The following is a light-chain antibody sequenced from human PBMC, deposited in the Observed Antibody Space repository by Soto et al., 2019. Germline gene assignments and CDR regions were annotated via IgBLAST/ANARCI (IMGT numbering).Light chain of an antibody. J-gene: IGKJ2*02. Sequence: DIVMTQSPDSLAVSLGEKATINCRSSQSVFYNSNNKNYLAWYQQKPGQPPKLLIYWASTRESGVPDRFSGSGAGTDFTLTITSLQAEDVAVYYCHQYCDTPGTFGQGTKLEIK. V-gene: IGKV4-1*01. CDR2: WAS. CDR1: QSVFYNSNNKNY. CDR3: HQYCDTPGT.